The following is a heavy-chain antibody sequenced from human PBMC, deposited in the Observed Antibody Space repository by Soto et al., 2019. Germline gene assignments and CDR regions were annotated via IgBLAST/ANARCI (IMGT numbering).Heavy chain of an antibody. CDR1: GFTFSSYA. CDR2: ISGSGGST. D-gene: IGHD4-17*01. CDR3: AKSSGWAPTYGDYDFDY. Sequence: GGSLRLSCAASGFTFSSYAMSWVRQAPGKGLEWVSAISGSGGSTYYADSVKGRFTISRDNSKNTLYLQMNSLRAEDTAVYYCAKSSGWAPTYGDYDFDYWGQGTLVTVSS. J-gene: IGHJ4*02. V-gene: IGHV3-23*01.